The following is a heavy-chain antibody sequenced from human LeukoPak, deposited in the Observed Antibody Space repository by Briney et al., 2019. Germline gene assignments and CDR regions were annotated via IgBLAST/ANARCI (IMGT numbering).Heavy chain of an antibody. D-gene: IGHD2-21*01. V-gene: IGHV4-59*01. J-gene: IGHJ4*02. Sequence: PSETLSLTCIVSGDSISSSYWNWIRQPPGKGLEWIGYIYYSGSTNYNPSLKSRVSMSLDTSKNQFSLKWSSVTAADTAVYYCARGPYGRFDYWGQGMLVTVSS. CDR2: IYYSGST. CDR1: GDSISSSY. CDR3: ARGPYGRFDY.